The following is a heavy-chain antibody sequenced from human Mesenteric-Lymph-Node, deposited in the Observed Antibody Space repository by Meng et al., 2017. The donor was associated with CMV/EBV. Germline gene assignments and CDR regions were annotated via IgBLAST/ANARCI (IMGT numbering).Heavy chain of an antibody. D-gene: IGHD1-26*01. CDR2: ISGSGGST. CDR3: AKDLLRRGGSYLGDAFDI. V-gene: IGHV3-23*01. J-gene: IGHJ3*02. Sequence: GGSLRLSCAASGFTFSSYAMSWVRQAPGKGLEWVSAISGSGGSTYYADSVKGRFTISRDNSKNTLYLQMNSLRAEDTAVYYCAKDLLRRGGSYLGDAFDIWGQGTMVTVSS. CDR1: GFTFSSYA.